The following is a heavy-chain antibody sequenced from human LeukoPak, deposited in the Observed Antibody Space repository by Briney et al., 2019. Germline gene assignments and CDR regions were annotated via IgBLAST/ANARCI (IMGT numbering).Heavy chain of an antibody. CDR2: ISSSSSYI. CDR3: ARDLREVGATYYYYYYMDV. V-gene: IGHV3-21*01. D-gene: IGHD1-26*01. CDR1: GFTFSSYS. Sequence: GGCLRLSCAASGFTFSSYSMNWVRQAPGKGLEWVSSISSSSSYIYYADSVKGRFTISRDNAKNSLYLQMNSLRAEDTAVYYCARDLREVGATYYYYYYMDVWGKGTTVTVSS. J-gene: IGHJ6*03.